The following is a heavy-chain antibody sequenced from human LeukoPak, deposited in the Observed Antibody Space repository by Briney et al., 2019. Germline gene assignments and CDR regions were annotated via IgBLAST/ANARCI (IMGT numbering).Heavy chain of an antibody. J-gene: IGHJ4*02. D-gene: IGHD3-10*01. V-gene: IGHV4-39*01. CDR3: ARHGYYYGSGSQLFDY. CDR2: VYYSGST. Sequence: SETLSLTCTVSGGSISSSSYYWGWIRQPPGKGLEWIVSVYYSGSTYYNPSLKSRVTISVDTSKNQFSLKLSSVTAADTAVYYCARHGYYYGSGSQLFDYWGQGTLVTVSS. CDR1: GGSISSSSYY.